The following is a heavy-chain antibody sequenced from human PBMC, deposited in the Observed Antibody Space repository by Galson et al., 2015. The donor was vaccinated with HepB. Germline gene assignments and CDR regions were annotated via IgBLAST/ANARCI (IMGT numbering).Heavy chain of an antibody. D-gene: IGHD6-19*01. V-gene: IGHV4-28*01. CDR1: GYSISSSDW. Sequence: ETLSLTCAVSGYSISSSDWWGWIRQPPGKGLEWIGYIYYSGSTYYNPSLKSRVTMSVDTSKNQFSLKLSSVTAVDTAVYYCARIPSIRQWLVGYNWYFDLWGRGTLVTVSS. CDR2: IYYSGST. J-gene: IGHJ2*01. CDR3: ARIPSIRQWLVGYNWYFDL.